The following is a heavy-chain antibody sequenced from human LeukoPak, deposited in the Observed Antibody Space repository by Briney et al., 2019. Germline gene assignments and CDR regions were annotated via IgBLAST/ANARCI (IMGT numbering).Heavy chain of an antibody. Sequence: ASVKVSCKASGYTFTSYDFNWVRQATGQGLEWMGWMNPKSGNTGYAQKFQGRVTMTRNTSISTAYMELSSLRSEDTAVYYCARGGIGRAYCSGGSCYDNSFGNWGQGTLVTVSS. D-gene: IGHD2-15*01. CDR3: ARGGIGRAYCSGGSCYDNSFGN. CDR1: GYTFTSYD. CDR2: MNPKSGNT. J-gene: IGHJ4*02. V-gene: IGHV1-8*01.